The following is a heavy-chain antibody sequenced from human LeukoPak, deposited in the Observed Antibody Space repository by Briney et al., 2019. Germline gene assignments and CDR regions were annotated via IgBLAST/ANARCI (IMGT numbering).Heavy chain of an antibody. J-gene: IGHJ4*02. CDR2: INYSGNT. D-gene: IGHD1-26*01. CDR3: SRRISSGSYSDY. CDR1: GYSISSGYY. V-gene: IGHV4-38-2*01. Sequence: SETLSLTCAVSGYSISSGYYWGWIRQSPGKGLGWIGSINYSGNTYYNPSLKSRVTMSVDTSKNQFSLKLSSVTAADTAVYYCSRRISSGSYSDYRGQGTLITVSS.